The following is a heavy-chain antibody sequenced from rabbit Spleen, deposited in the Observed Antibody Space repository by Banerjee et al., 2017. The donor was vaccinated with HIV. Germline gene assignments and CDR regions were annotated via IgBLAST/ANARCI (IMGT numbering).Heavy chain of an antibody. Sequence: QSLEESGGDLVKPGASLTLTCTASGFSFNSIYYMNWVRQAPGKGLEWIGDIYPGFGITNYANWVKGRFTISSDNAQNTVDLQMNSLTAADTATYFCARDTSSSFSSYGMDLWGPGTLVTVS. CDR3: ARDTSSSFSSYGMDL. CDR1: GFSFNSIYY. D-gene: IGHD1-1*01. CDR2: IYPGFGIT. J-gene: IGHJ6*01. V-gene: IGHV1S40*01.